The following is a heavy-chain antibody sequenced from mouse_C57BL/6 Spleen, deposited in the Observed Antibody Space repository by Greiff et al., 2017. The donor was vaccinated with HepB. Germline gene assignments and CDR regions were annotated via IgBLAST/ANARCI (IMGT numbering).Heavy chain of an antibody. CDR1: GYTFTSYT. V-gene: IGHV1-4*01. Sequence: QVQLQQSGAELARPGASVKMSCKASGYTFTSYTMHWVKQRPGQGLEWIGYINPSSGYTKYNQKFKNKATLTADKSASTAYMQLSSLTSEDAAVYYCARSYYGSSYDYYAMDYWGQGTSVTVSS. CDR2: INPSSGYT. CDR3: ARSYYGSSYDYYAMDY. D-gene: IGHD1-1*01. J-gene: IGHJ4*01.